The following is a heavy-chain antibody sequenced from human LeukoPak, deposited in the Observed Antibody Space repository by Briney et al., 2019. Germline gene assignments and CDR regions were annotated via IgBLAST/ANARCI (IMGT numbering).Heavy chain of an antibody. Sequence: GGSLRLSCAASGFTLSSYAMHWVRQAPGKGLEWVAVISYDGSNKYYADSVKGRFTISRDNSKNTLYLQMNSLRAEDTAVYYCAREGYYYDSSGYHYYFDYWGQGTLVTVSS. CDR1: GFTLSSYA. J-gene: IGHJ4*02. CDR2: ISYDGSNK. CDR3: AREGYYYDSSGYHYYFDY. D-gene: IGHD3-22*01. V-gene: IGHV3-30*04.